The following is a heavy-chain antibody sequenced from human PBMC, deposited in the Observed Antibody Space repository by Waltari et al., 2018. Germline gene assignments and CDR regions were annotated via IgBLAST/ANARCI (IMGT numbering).Heavy chain of an antibody. CDR3: ATRGALHDAFDI. CDR2: IWYDGSNK. J-gene: IGHJ3*02. CDR1: GFTFSSYG. D-gene: IGHD1-26*01. V-gene: IGHV3-33*01. Sequence: QVQLVESGGGVVQPGRSLRLSCAASGFTFSSYGMHWVRQAQGKGLEWVAVIWYDGSNKYYADSVKGPFTISRDNSNNTLYLQMNSLRAEDTAVYYRATRGALHDAFDIWGQGTMVTVSS.